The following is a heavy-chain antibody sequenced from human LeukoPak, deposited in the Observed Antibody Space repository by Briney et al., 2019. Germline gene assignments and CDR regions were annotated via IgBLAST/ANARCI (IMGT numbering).Heavy chain of an antibody. CDR2: IYHSGST. D-gene: IGHD3-10*01. V-gene: IGHV4-4*02. J-gene: IGHJ3*02. CDR3: ARGPRGPGGFDI. Sequence: SETLSLTCAVSGGSISSSSWWSWVRQPPGKGLEWVGEIYHSGSTNHNPSLKSRVTISVDKSKNQFSLKLSSVTAADTAVYYCARGPRGPGGFDIWGQGTMVTVSS. CDR1: GGSISSSSW.